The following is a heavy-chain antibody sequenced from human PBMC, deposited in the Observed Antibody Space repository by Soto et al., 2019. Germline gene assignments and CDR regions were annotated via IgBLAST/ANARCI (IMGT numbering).Heavy chain of an antibody. V-gene: IGHV1-3*01. CDR2: INAGNGNT. D-gene: IGHD6-13*01. Sequence: ASVEVSCRASGYTFTSYAMHWVRQAPGQRLEWMGWINAGNGNTKYSQKFQGRVTITRDTSASTAYMELSSLRSEDTAVYYCARDAWVSSWARLGTPRYYYGMDVWGQGTTVTVSS. CDR3: ARDAWVSSWARLGTPRYYYGMDV. J-gene: IGHJ6*02. CDR1: GYTFTSYA.